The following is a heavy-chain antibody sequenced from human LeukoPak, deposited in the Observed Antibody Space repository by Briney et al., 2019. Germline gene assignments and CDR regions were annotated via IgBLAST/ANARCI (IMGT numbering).Heavy chain of an antibody. J-gene: IGHJ3*02. CDR1: GFTFSSYG. CDR2: IKQDGSEK. V-gene: IGHV3-7*01. D-gene: IGHD3-10*02. Sequence: GGSLRLSCAASGFTFSSYGMHWVRQTPGKGLEWVAYIKQDGSEKYYVDSVKGRFTISRDNAKNSLYLQMNSLRAEDTAVYYCARVFNVDAFDIWGQGTMVTVSS. CDR3: ARVFNVDAFDI.